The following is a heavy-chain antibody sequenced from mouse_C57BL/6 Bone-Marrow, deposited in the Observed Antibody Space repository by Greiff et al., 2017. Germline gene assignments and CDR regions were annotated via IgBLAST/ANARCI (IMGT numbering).Heavy chain of an antibody. Sequence: EVQLQESGPGLVKPSQSLSLTCSVTGYSITSGYYWNWIRQFPGNKLEWMGYLSYDGSNNYNPSLKNRISITRDTSKNQFFLKLNSVTTEDTATYYCARDRDGSSYGYWGQGTTLTVSS. J-gene: IGHJ2*01. CDR2: LSYDGSN. CDR3: ARDRDGSSYGY. D-gene: IGHD1-1*01. CDR1: GYSITSGYY. V-gene: IGHV3-6*01.